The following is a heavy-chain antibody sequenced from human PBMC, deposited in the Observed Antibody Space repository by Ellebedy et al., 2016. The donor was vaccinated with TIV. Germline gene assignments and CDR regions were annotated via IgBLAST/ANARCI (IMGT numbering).Heavy chain of an antibody. D-gene: IGHD3-3*01. CDR1: GFIFSDYW. CDR2: VNQDGRGR. CDR3: AKVERRSGYYTHDAFDI. V-gene: IGHV3-7*03. Sequence: GGSLRLSCAASGFIFSDYWMTWVRQAPGKGLEWVANVNQDGRGRHYVDSVKGRFTISRDKSKNTLYLQMNSLRAEDTAVYYCAKVERRSGYYTHDAFDIWGQGTMVTVSS. J-gene: IGHJ3*02.